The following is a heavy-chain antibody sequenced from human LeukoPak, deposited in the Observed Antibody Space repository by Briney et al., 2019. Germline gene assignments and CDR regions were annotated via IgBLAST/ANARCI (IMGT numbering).Heavy chain of an antibody. Sequence: PWASVKVSCKASGYTFTGYYIHWVRQAPGQGLEWMGWINPNSGGTNYAQKFQGRVTMTRDTSISTAYMDLSRLRSDDTAVYYCARGSIVGATFDYFDYWGQGTLVTVSS. D-gene: IGHD1-26*01. CDR2: INPNSGGT. CDR1: GYTFTGYY. V-gene: IGHV1-2*02. CDR3: ARGSIVGATFDYFDY. J-gene: IGHJ4*02.